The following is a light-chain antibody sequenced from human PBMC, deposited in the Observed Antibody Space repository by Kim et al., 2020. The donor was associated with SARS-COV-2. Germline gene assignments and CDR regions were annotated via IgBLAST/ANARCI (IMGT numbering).Light chain of an antibody. V-gene: IGKV3-20*01. CDR1: QSVSSSY. CDR2: GAS. J-gene: IGKJ2*01. Sequence: LTAGERENRSCRASQSVSSSYLAWYQQKPGQAPRLLIDGASSRATGITDRFSGSGSGTDLNLTISRLEPEDFAVYYCQQYGSSLYTFGQGTKLEI. CDR3: QQYGSSLYT.